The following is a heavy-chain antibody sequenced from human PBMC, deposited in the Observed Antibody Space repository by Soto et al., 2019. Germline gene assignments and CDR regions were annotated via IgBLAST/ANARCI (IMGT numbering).Heavy chain of an antibody. CDR1: GFTFSSYA. Sequence: PGGSLRLSCAASGFTFSSYAMHWVRQAPGKGLEWVAVISYDGSNKYYADSVKGRFTISRDNSKNTLYLQMNSLRAEDTAVYYCARDPYGSGGTFDYWGQGTLVTVSS. CDR3: ARDPYGSGGTFDY. CDR2: ISYDGSNK. D-gene: IGHD3-10*01. J-gene: IGHJ4*02. V-gene: IGHV3-30-3*01.